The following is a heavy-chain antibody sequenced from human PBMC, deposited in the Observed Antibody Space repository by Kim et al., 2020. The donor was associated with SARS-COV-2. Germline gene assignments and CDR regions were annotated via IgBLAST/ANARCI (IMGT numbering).Heavy chain of an antibody. D-gene: IGHD6-19*01. Sequence: SETLFLTCTVSGGSISSYYWSWIRQPPGKGLEWIGYIYYSGSTNYNPSLKSRVTISVDTSKNQFSLKLSSVTAADTAVYYCARHPPGGWYQVFDYWGQGTLVTVSS. CDR2: IYYSGST. V-gene: IGHV4-59*08. J-gene: IGHJ4*02. CDR1: GGSISSYY. CDR3: ARHPPGGWYQVFDY.